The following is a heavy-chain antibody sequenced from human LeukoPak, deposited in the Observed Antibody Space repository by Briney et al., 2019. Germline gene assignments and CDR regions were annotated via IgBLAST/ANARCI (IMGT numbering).Heavy chain of an antibody. CDR2: INPNSGGT. D-gene: IGHD2-2*03. Sequence: ASVKVCCKASGYTFTGYYMHWVRQAPGQGLEWMGWINPNSGGTNYAQKFQGRVTMTRDTSISTAYMELSRLRSDDTAVYYCATGYCSSTSCYSFDYWGQGTLVTVSS. V-gene: IGHV1-2*02. J-gene: IGHJ4*02. CDR1: GYTFTGYY. CDR3: ATGYCSSTSCYSFDY.